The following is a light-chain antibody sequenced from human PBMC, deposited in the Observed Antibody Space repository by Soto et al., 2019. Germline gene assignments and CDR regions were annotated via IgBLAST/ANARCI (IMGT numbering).Light chain of an antibody. CDR2: DVS. CDR3: SSYTSSSTPGV. CDR1: SSDVGGYNY. J-gene: IGLJ2*01. Sequence: QSALTQPASVSGSPGQSITISCTGTSSDVGGYNYVSWYQQHPGKAPKLMIYDVSNRPSGVSNRSSGSKSGNTASLTISGLQAEDEADYYCSSYTSSSTPGVFGGGTKLTVL. V-gene: IGLV2-14*01.